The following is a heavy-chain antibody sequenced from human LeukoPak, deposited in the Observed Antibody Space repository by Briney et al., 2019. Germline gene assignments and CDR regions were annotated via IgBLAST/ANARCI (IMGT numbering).Heavy chain of an antibody. CDR1: GYTLSTYT. CDR2: IYAGNGNV. V-gene: IGHV1-3*01. CDR3: ARVGTMVRGVIITPSGAFDI. D-gene: IGHD3-10*01. Sequence: ASVKVSCKASGYTLSTYTMHWLRQAPGQRPEWMGCIYAGNGNVRYSQNFQARVTITRDTSTSTAYMELSSLRSEDTAVYYCARVGTMVRGVIITPSGAFDIWGQGTMVTVSS. J-gene: IGHJ3*02.